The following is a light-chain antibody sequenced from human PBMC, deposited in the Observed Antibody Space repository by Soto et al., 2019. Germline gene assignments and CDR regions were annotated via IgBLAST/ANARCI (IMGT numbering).Light chain of an antibody. V-gene: IGKV3-15*01. Sequence: EIVMTQSPATLSLSPGERATLSCRASESVSTNLAWYQQKAGQAPRLLIYGASTRATGIPARFSGSGPGTEFTLTISSLQSEDFAVYYCQQYSIWRTFGQGTKVDIK. CDR1: ESVSTN. J-gene: IGKJ1*01. CDR2: GAS. CDR3: QQYSIWRT.